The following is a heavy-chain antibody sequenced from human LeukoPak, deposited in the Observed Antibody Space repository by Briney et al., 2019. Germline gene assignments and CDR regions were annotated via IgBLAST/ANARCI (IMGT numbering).Heavy chain of an antibody. CDR3: ARGVITMVRGVIITFRQYYFDY. J-gene: IGHJ4*02. CDR2: INHSGST. D-gene: IGHD3-10*01. CDR1: GGSFSGYY. Sequence: PSETLPLTCAVYGGSFSGYYWSWIRQPPGKGLEWIGEINHSGSTNYNPSLKSRVTISVDTSKNQFSLKLSSVTAADTAVYYCARGVITMVRGVIITFRQYYFDYWGQGTLVTVSS. V-gene: IGHV4-34*01.